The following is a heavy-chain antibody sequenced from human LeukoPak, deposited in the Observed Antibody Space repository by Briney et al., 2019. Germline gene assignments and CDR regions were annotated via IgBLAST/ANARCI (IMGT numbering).Heavy chain of an antibody. J-gene: IGHJ6*03. CDR1: GFTFSSYG. CDR2: IRYDGSNK. V-gene: IGHV3-30*02. D-gene: IGHD6-13*01. CDR3: AKVGGAAAGGYYYYYMDV. Sequence: GGSLRLSCAASGFTFSSYGMHWVRQAPGKGLEWVAFIRYDGSNKYYADSVKGRFTISRDNSKNTLYLQMNSLRAEDTAVYYCAKVGGAAAGGYYYYYMDVWGKGTTVTISS.